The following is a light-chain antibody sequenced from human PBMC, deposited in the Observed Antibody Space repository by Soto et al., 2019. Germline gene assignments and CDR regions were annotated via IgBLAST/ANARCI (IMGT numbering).Light chain of an antibody. Sequence: QSALTQPASVSGSPGQSITISCTGSSSDVGAYNFVSWHQHHPGKAPKLILYEVTTHPSGVSSRFSGSKSGNTASLTISGLQADDEATYYCSSYTSSSTPYVFGTGTKVTVL. V-gene: IGLV2-14*01. J-gene: IGLJ1*01. CDR3: SSYTSSSTPYV. CDR1: SSDVGAYNF. CDR2: EVT.